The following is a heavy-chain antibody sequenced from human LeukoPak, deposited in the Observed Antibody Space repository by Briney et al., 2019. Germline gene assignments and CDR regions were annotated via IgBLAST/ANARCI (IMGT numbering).Heavy chain of an antibody. CDR3: ARVSYCSGGSCYSNWFDP. J-gene: IGHJ5*02. CDR2: MNPNSGNT. CDR1: GYTFTSYD. V-gene: IGHV1-8*01. Sequence: ASMKVSCKASGYTFTSYDINWVRQATGQGLEWMGWMNPNSGNTGYAQKFQGRVTMTRNTSISTAYMELSSLRSEDTAVYYCARVSYCSGGSCYSNWFDPWGQGTLVTVSS. D-gene: IGHD2-15*01.